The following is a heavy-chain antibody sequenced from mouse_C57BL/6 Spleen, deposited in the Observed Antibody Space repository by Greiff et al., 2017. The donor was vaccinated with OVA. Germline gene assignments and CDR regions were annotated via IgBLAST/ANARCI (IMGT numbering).Heavy chain of an antibody. V-gene: IGHV1-7*01. J-gene: IGHJ2*01. CDR2: INPSSGYT. Sequence: QVQLQQSGAELAKPGASVKLSCKASGYTFTSYWMHWVQQRPGQGLEWIGYINPSSGYTKYNQKFKDKATLTADKSSSTAYMQLRSLTFEYSAGYYCARDRLDYWGKGTTLTVSS. CDR3: ARDRLDY. CDR1: GYTFTSYW.